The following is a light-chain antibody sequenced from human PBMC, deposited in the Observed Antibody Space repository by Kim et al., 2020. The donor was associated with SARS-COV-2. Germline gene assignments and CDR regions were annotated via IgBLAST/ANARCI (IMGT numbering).Light chain of an antibody. V-gene: IGLV1-40*01. CDR2: NYD. Sequence: TVTSSCTGSLSNVGADYDIHWYQQIAGTAPKLLIYNYDIRPSGVPDRFSGAKFGTAASLAITGLRADDEGNYYCQSYDKSLSGWVFGGGTQLTVL. J-gene: IGLJ3*02. CDR1: LSNVGADYD. CDR3: QSYDKSLSGWV.